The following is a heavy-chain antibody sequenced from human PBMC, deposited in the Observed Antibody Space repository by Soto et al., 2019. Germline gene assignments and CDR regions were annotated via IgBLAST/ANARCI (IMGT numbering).Heavy chain of an antibody. CDR3: ASVRGNQLMGSFDP. J-gene: IGHJ5*02. CDR1: GGSISSGGYY. Sequence: QVQLQESGPGLVKPSQTLSLTCTVSGGSISSGGYYWSWIRQHPGKGLEWIGYIYHSGTTYYNPSISSRLTITLVSYKNRFSPKLDTVTSSDTVVYDCASVRGNQLMGSFDPWGQGTLVTVSS. V-gene: IGHV4-31*03. CDR2: IYHSGTT. D-gene: IGHD2-2*01.